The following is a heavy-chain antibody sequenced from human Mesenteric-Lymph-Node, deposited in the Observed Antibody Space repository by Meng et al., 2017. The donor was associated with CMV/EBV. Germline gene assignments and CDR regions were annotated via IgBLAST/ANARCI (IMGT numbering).Heavy chain of an antibody. J-gene: IGHJ3*02. Sequence: GGSLRLSCAASGFTFSSYGMHWVRQAPGKGLEWVAFIRYDGSNKYYADSVKGRFTISRDNSKNTLYLQMNSLRAEDTAVYYCARISGSHDAFDIWGQGTMVTVSS. CDR2: IRYDGSNK. CDR1: GFTFSSYG. V-gene: IGHV3-30*02. D-gene: IGHD1-26*01. CDR3: ARISGSHDAFDI.